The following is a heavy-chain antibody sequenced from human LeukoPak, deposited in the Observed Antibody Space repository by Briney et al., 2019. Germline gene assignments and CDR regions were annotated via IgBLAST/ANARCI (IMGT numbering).Heavy chain of an antibody. CDR3: AKGSRVGEYLQH. CDR1: GFTFSSYS. Sequence: TGGSLRLSCAASGFTFSSYSMNWVRQAPGKWLEWVSSISSSSSYIYYADSVKGRFTISRDNAKNSLYLQMNSLRAEDTAVYYCAKGSRVGEYLQHWGQGTLVTVSS. J-gene: IGHJ1*01. V-gene: IGHV3-21*01. D-gene: IGHD1-26*01. CDR2: ISSSSSYI.